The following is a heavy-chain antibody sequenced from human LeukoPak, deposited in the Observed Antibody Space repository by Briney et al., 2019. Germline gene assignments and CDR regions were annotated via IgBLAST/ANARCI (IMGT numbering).Heavy chain of an antibody. V-gene: IGHV5-51*01. Sequence: NRGESLKISCKGSGYSFTRKWIGWVRQMPGKGLEWMAIIYPGDSDTRYSPSFQGQVTISADKSINTAYLQWSSLKASDTAMYYCARHRRKSIIGTVSSRGFDSWGQGTLVTVSS. CDR1: GYSFTRKW. J-gene: IGHJ4*02. D-gene: IGHD3-10*01. CDR2: IYPGDSDT. CDR3: ARHRRKSIIGTVSSRGFDS.